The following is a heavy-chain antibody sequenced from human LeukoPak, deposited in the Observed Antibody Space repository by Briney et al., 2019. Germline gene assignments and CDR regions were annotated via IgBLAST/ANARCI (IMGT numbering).Heavy chain of an antibody. CDR1: GGSISSYY. V-gene: IGHV4-59*08. D-gene: IGHD2/OR15-2a*01. CDR2: IYYSGST. Sequence: PSETLSLTCTVSGGSISSYYWSWIRQPPGKGLEWIGYIYYSGSTNYNPSLKSRVTISVDTSKNQFSLKLSSVTAADTAVYYCARSTWGWGQGTLVTVSS. CDR3: ARSTWG. J-gene: IGHJ4*02.